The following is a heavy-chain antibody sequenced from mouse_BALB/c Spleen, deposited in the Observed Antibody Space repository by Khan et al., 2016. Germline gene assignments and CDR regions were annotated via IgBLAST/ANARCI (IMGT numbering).Heavy chain of an antibody. D-gene: IGHD2-5*01. J-gene: IGHJ4*01. CDR2: ILPGSGTT. CDR3: SRSYYINYDAMDY. CDR1: GYTFSSYW. Sequence: QVQLKQSGAELMKPGASVKISCKATGYTFSSYWIEWVKQRPGHGLEWIGEILPGSGTTNYNEKFKGKATFTADTSSNTAYMQLSSLTSEDSAVYSCSRSYYINYDAMDYWGQGTSDTVSS. V-gene: IGHV1-9*01.